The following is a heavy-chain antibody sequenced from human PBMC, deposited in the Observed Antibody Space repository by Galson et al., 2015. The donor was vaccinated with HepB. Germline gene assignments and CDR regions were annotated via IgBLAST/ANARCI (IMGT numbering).Heavy chain of an antibody. J-gene: IGHJ3*02. CDR2: INPSGGST. V-gene: IGHV1-46*01. D-gene: IGHD3-9*01. CDR3: ATLYYNDILTGYSADAFDI. Sequence: SCKASGYTFTSYYMHWVRQAPGQGLEWMGIINPSGGSTSYAQKFQARVTMTRDTSTSTVYMELSSLRSEDTAVYYCATLYYNDILTGYSADAFDIWGQGTMVTVSS. CDR1: GYTFTSYY.